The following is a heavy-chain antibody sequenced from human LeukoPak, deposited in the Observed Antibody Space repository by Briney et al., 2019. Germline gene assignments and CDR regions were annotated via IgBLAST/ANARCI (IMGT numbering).Heavy chain of an antibody. J-gene: IGHJ6*03. V-gene: IGHV3-48*04. Sequence: PGGSLRLSCVTSGFTFSDYSLNWVRQAPGKGLEWVSSISRSGSTKYYADSVKGRFTISRDNAKNSLFLQMNSLRAEDTAVYYCARVLRYCSGGNCYSGGLGYMDVWGKGTTVTISS. CDR1: GFTFSDYS. D-gene: IGHD2-15*01. CDR3: ARVLRYCSGGNCYSGGLGYMDV. CDR2: ISRSGSTK.